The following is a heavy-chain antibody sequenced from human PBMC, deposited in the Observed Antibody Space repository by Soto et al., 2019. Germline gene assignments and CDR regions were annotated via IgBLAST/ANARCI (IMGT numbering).Heavy chain of an antibody. CDR2: VFGNGGGSP. CDR3: ARDLPPYDRRRPPTGAFED. Sequence: QVQLQESGPGLVKPSETLSLTCSVSGGSFTGDYWSWIRQPAGKGLEWIGRVFGNGGGSPIYNPSLKNRVTLSVDTSKTPFSLKPTSVPAADPAVYYCARDLPPYDRRRPPTGAFEDWGQGVLVSVSS. J-gene: IGHJ4*02. D-gene: IGHD3-22*01. CDR1: GGSFTGDY. V-gene: IGHV4-4*07.